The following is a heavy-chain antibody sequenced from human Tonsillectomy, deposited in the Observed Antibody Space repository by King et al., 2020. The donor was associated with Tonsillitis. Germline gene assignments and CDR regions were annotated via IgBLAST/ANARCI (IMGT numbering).Heavy chain of an antibody. V-gene: IGHV3-30*18. J-gene: IGHJ6*02. CDR1: GFTFSRFD. CDR3: AKFSRPWTFVRLAAATSYNYYGADV. D-gene: IGHD6-25*01. CDR2: ISNDGSKR. Sequence: VQLVESGGGVVQPGRSLRLSCAPSGFTFSRFDVHWPRQAPGKGLEWVAFISNDGSKRDYADSVKGRFTISRDNSKNTLFAQMNSLRGDDTTVHYCAKFSRPWTFVRLAAATSYNYYGADVWGQGTTVTVSS.